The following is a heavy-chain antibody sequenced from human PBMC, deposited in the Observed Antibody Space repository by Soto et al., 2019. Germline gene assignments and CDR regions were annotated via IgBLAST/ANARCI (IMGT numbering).Heavy chain of an antibody. CDR2: ISYDGSNK. D-gene: IGHD3-16*02. CDR3: ASLYYDYVWGSYRSSMDV. CDR1: GFTFSSYA. V-gene: IGHV3-30-3*01. Sequence: QVQLVESGGGVVQPGRSLRLSFAASGFTFSSYAMHWVRQAPGKGLGGVAVISYDGSNKYYADSVKGRFTISRDNSKNTLYLQMNSLRAEDTAVYYCASLYYDYVWGSYRSSMDVWGQGTTVTVSS. J-gene: IGHJ6*02.